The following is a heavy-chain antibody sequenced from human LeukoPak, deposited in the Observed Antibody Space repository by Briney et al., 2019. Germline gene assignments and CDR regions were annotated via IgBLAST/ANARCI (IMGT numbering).Heavy chain of an antibody. V-gene: IGHV4-4*02. Sequence: PSETLSLTCAVSGGSISSSNWWSWVRQPPGKGLEWIGEIYHSGSTNYNPSLKSRVTISVDKSKNQFSLKLSSVTAADTAAYYCARATYSYGLYYFDYWGQGTLVTVSS. CDR3: ARATYSYGLYYFDY. CDR1: GGSISSSNW. CDR2: IYHSGST. J-gene: IGHJ4*02. D-gene: IGHD5-18*01.